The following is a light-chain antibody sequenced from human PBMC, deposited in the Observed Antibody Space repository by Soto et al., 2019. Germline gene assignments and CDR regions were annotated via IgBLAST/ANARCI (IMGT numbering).Light chain of an antibody. Sequence: QSVLAQPPSASGSPGQSVTISCAGTSNDVGGYNLVSWYQQHPGKAPKLMIYEVSKRPSGLSNRFSASKSGNTASLTISGLQAEDEADYYCCSYARSSTYVFGTGTKVTVL. V-gene: IGLV2-23*02. CDR2: EVS. CDR1: SNDVGGYNL. CDR3: CSYARSSTYV. J-gene: IGLJ1*01.